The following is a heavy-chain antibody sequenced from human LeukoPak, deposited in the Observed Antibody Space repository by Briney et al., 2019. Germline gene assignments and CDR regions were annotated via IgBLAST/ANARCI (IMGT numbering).Heavy chain of an antibody. CDR3: AKEGRLDYYDSSGYYSNWFDP. Sequence: SQTLSLTCAISGDSVSSNSAAWNWIRQSPSRGLEWLGRTYYRSKWYNGYAVSVKSRITINPDTSKNQFSLQLNSVTPEDTAVYYCAKEGRLDYYDSSGYYSNWFDPWGQGTLVTVSS. D-gene: IGHD3-22*01. V-gene: IGHV6-1*01. CDR2: TYYRSKWYN. CDR1: GDSVSSNSAA. J-gene: IGHJ5*02.